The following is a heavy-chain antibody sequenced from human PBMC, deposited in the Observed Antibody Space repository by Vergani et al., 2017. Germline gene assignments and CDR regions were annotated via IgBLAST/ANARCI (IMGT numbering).Heavy chain of an antibody. J-gene: IGHJ4*02. Sequence: EVQLVDSGGGLVQPGGSLRLSCSASGFTFSSYAMHWVRQAPGKGLEYVSAISSNGGSKYYADSVKGRFTISRDNSKNTLYLQMSSLRAEDTAVYYCASEFWSGYSTWYWGQGTLVTVSS. D-gene: IGHD3-3*01. CDR2: ISSNGGSK. CDR3: ASEFWSGYSTWY. V-gene: IGHV3-64D*06. CDR1: GFTFSSYA.